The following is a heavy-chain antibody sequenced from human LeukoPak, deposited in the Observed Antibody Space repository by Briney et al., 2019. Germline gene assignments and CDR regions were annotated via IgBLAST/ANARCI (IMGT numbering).Heavy chain of an antibody. J-gene: IGHJ4*02. CDR2: ISYDGSNK. V-gene: IGHV3-30-3*01. D-gene: IGHD3-9*01. Sequence: PGGSLRLSCAASGCTFSSYAMHWVRQAPGKALEWVAVISYDGSNKYYADSVKGRFTISRDNSKDTLYLQVNRLRAEDTAVFFFEQETAYDILTGYYFFDYWGQGTLVSVSS. CDR3: EQETAYDILTGYYFFDY. CDR1: GCTFSSYA.